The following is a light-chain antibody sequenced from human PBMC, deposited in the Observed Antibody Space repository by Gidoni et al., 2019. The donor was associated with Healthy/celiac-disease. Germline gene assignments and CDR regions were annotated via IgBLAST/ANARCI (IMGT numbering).Light chain of an antibody. CDR3: QSYDSSLSGYWV. Sequence: QSVLTQPPPVSGAPGQRVTISCTGSSSNIGAGYDVHWYQQLPGTAPKLPIYGNSNRPSGVPDRFSGSKSGTAASLAITGLQAEDEADYYCQSYDSSLSGYWVFGGGTKLTVL. J-gene: IGLJ3*02. V-gene: IGLV1-40*01. CDR2: GNS. CDR1: SSNIGAGYD.